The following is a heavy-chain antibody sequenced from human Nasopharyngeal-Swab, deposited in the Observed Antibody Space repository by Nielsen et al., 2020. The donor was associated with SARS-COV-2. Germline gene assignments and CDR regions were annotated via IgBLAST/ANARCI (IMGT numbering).Heavy chain of an antibody. D-gene: IGHD2-15*01. CDR1: GFTVSSNY. V-gene: IGHV3-53*01. J-gene: IGHJ4*02. CDR3: ARATPTYSGGDFDY. Sequence: GESLKFSCAASGFTVSSNYMSWVRQAPGKGLEWVSVIYSGGSTYYADSVKGRFTISRDNSKNTLYLQMNSLRAEDTAVYYCARATPTYSGGDFDYWGQGTLVTVSS. CDR2: IYSGGST.